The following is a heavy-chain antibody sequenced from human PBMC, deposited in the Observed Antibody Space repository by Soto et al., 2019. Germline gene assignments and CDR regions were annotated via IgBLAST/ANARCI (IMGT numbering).Heavy chain of an antibody. D-gene: IGHD3-22*01. Sequence: GASVKVSCKASGYTFTSYGISWVRQAPGQGLEWMGWISAYNGNTNYAQKLQGRVTMTTDTSTSTAYMELRSLRSDDTAVYYCARWYYDSSGYPESGYNYYYYGMDVWGQGTTVPVSS. CDR3: ARWYYDSSGYPESGYNYYYYGMDV. CDR2: ISAYNGNT. CDR1: GYTFTSYG. V-gene: IGHV1-18*01. J-gene: IGHJ6*02.